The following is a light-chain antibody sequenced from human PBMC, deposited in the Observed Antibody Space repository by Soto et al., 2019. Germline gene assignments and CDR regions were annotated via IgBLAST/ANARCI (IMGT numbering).Light chain of an antibody. CDR1: QSVSSN. J-gene: IGKJ5*01. V-gene: IGKV3-15*01. Sequence: EIVMTQSPATLSVSPGERATLSCRASQSVSSNLAWYQQKPGQAPRLLIYGASTRATGIPARFSGSGSGTEFTLTISSLQSEDFAVYYCQQYNNWFITCGQGTRREIK. CDR2: GAS. CDR3: QQYNNWFIT.